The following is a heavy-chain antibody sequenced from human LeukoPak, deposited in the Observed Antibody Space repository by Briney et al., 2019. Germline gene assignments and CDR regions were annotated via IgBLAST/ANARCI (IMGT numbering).Heavy chain of an antibody. CDR3: ARDDSGSYNY. CDR2: INHSGST. Sequence: SQTLSLTCAVYGGSFSGYYWSWIRQPPGKGLEWIGEINHSGSTNYNPSLKSRVTISVDTSKNQFSLKLSSVTAADTAVYYCARDDSGSYNYWGQGTLVTVSS. V-gene: IGHV4-34*01. CDR1: GGSFSGYY. J-gene: IGHJ4*02. D-gene: IGHD1-26*01.